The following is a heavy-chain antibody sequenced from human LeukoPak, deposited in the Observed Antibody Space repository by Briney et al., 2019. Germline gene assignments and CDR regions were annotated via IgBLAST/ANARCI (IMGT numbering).Heavy chain of an antibody. Sequence: AGGSLRLSCAASGFTFSYYTMNWVRQAPGKGLEWVSSISSSSSFIYYADSVKGGFTISRDNAKNSLYLQMNSLRAEDTAVYYCARNSSSWYYFDYWGQGTLVTVSS. J-gene: IGHJ4*02. D-gene: IGHD6-13*01. CDR1: GFTFSYYT. CDR2: ISSSSSFI. V-gene: IGHV3-21*01. CDR3: ARNSSSWYYFDY.